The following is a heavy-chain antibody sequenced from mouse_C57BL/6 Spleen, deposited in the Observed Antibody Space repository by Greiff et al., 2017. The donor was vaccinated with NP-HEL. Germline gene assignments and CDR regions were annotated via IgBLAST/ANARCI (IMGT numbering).Heavy chain of an antibody. CDR3: ARDDGD. D-gene: IGHD2-3*01. Sequence: EVQLQQSGPELVKPGASVKISCKASGYTFTDYYMNWVKQSHGKSLEWIGDINPNNGGTSYNQKFKGKATLTVDKSSSTAYMELRSLTSEDSAVYYCARDDGDWGQGTSVTVSS. V-gene: IGHV1-26*01. CDR1: GYTFTDYY. J-gene: IGHJ4*01. CDR2: INPNNGGT.